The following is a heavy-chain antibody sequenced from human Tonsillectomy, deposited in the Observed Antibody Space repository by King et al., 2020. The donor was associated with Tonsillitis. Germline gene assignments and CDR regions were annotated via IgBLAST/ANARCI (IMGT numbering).Heavy chain of an antibody. CDR3: ARNGYYYDSSGYYLDAFDI. J-gene: IGHJ3*02. V-gene: IGHV4-59*01. CDR2: IYYSGST. D-gene: IGHD3-22*01. Sequence: VQLQESGPGLVKPSETLYLTCTVSGGSISSYYWSWIRQPPGKGLEWIGYIYYSGSTNYNPSLKSRVTISVDTSKNQFSLKLSSVTAADTAVYYCARNGYYYDSSGYYLDAFDIWGQGTMVTVSS. CDR1: GGSISSYY.